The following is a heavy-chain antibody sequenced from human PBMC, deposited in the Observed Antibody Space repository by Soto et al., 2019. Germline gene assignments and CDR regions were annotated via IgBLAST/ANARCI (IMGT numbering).Heavy chain of an antibody. CDR3: ARFLVRATRPWGWDAHFDY. V-gene: IGHV1-46*01. J-gene: IGHJ4*02. Sequence: GASVKVSCKASVYTFTSYYMHWVRQAPGQGLEWMGIINPSGGSTSYAQKFQGRVTMTRDTSTSTVYMELSSLRSEDTAVYYCARFLVRATRPWGWDAHFDYWGQGTLVTVSS. CDR1: VYTFTSYY. D-gene: IGHD1-26*01. CDR2: INPSGGST.